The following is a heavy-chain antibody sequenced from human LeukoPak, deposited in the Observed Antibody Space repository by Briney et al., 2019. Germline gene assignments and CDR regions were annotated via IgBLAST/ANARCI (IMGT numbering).Heavy chain of an antibody. CDR2: IYYSGST. D-gene: IGHD6-13*01. Sequence: SETLSLTCTVSGGSISSSSYYWGWIRQPPGKGLEWIGSIYYSGSTYYNPSLKSRVTISVDTSKNQFSLKLSSVTAADTAVYYCARVRIAAAGIAANWFDPWGQGTLVTVSS. V-gene: IGHV4-39*07. CDR3: ARVRIAAAGIAANWFDP. CDR1: GGSISSSSYY. J-gene: IGHJ5*02.